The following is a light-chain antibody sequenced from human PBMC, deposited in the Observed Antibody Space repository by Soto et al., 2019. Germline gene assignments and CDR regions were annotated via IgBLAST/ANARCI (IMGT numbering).Light chain of an antibody. CDR1: QSISSY. V-gene: IGKV1-39*01. Sequence: DIQMTQSPSSLSASVGDRVTITCRASQSISSYLNWYQQKPGKAPKLLIYAASSLQSGVRSRFSGSGSGTDFTLTISSLQPADFATYYCHQTYSTPVTFGPGTKVDIK. CDR3: HQTYSTPVT. J-gene: IGKJ3*01. CDR2: AAS.